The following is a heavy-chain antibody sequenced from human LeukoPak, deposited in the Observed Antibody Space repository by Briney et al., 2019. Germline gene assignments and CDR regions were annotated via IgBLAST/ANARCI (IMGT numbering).Heavy chain of an antibody. J-gene: IGHJ3*02. CDR3: AKDHGSSYRSDAFDI. CDR1: GFTFSSYA. CDR2: ISYDGSNK. V-gene: IGHV3-30-3*01. D-gene: IGHD6-6*01. Sequence: GGSLRLSCAASGFTFSSYAMHWVRQAPGKGLEWVAVISYDGSNKYYADSVKGRFTISRDNSKNTLYLQMNSLRAEDTAVYYCAKDHGSSYRSDAFDIWGQGTMVTVSS.